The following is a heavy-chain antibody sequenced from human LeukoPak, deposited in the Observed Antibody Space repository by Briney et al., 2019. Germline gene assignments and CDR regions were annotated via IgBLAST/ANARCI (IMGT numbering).Heavy chain of an antibody. V-gene: IGHV3-23*01. CDR1: GFTFSNYA. CDR3: AKAWGAAGTFDS. J-gene: IGHJ4*02. Sequence: GGSLRLSCAASGFTFSNYAMSWVRQAPGKGLEWVSGISGGGGSTYYADSVKGRFTISRDDSKNTLYVQMNSLRVEDTAVYYCAKAWGAAGTFDSWGQGTLVTVSS. CDR2: ISGGGGST. D-gene: IGHD6-13*01.